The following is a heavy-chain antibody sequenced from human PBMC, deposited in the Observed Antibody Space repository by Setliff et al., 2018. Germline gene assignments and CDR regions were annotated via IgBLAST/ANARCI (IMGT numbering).Heavy chain of an antibody. CDR2: ISAYNGKT. V-gene: IGHV1-18*04. Sequence: GASVKVSCKTSGYSFTSHYVHWVRQAPGQGLEWVGWISAYNGKTYSAQKFQDRVTLTTHTSTNMGYLELRDLRSDDTAVYYCLRLVRYCTKIACQATSGDEVWGLGTLVTVSS. J-gene: IGHJ4*02. CDR3: LRLVRYCTKIACQATSGDEV. CDR1: GYSFTSHY. D-gene: IGHD2-8*01.